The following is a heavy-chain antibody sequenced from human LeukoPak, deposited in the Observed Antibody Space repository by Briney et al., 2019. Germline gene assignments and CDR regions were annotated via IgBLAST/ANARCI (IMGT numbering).Heavy chain of an antibody. CDR1: GYTFSDYY. Sequence: ASVKVSCKASGYTFSDYYMHWVRQAPGQGPEWMGRVNPSSGIANYAQRFQGRVTITTDTSISTAYMELSGLTSDDTALYYCARGNARSWYFLYWGQGTLVTVSS. V-gene: IGHV1-2*06. CDR3: ARGNARSWYFLY. D-gene: IGHD6-13*01. J-gene: IGHJ4*02. CDR2: VNPSSGIA.